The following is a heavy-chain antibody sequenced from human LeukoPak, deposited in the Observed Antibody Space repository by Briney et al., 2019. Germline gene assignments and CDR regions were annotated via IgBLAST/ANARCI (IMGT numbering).Heavy chain of an antibody. Sequence: SETLSLTCTVSGGSISSSGYYWGWIRQPPGKGLECIGSIYYSGATYYSPSLKSRVTISLDTSENQFSLKLNSVTAADTAVYYCARQGDGGYTYGNFDSWGQGTLVTVSS. D-gene: IGHD5-18*01. CDR1: GGSISSSGYY. CDR3: ARQGDGGYTYGNFDS. CDR2: IYYSGAT. J-gene: IGHJ4*02. V-gene: IGHV4-39*01.